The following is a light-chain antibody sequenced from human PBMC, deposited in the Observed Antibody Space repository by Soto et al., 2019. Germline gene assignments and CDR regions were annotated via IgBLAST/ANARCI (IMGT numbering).Light chain of an antibody. V-gene: IGKV3-20*01. CDR1: QSVSSSY. CDR3: QQYGSSSIT. J-gene: IGKJ5*01. CDR2: DAA. Sequence: EIVLTQSPGTLPLSPGERATLSCRASQSVSSSYLAWYQQKPGQAPRLLIYDAASRATGIPDRFTGSGSGTDFTLTISRLEPEDFVVYYCQQYGSSSITFGQGTRLEIK.